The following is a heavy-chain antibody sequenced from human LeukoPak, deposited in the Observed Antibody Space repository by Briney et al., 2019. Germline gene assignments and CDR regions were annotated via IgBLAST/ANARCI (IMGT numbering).Heavy chain of an antibody. CDR1: GYTFTSYY. CDR2: INPSGGST. V-gene: IGHV1-46*01. Sequence: ASVKVSCKASGYTFTSYYMHWVRQAPGQGLEWMGIINPSGGSTSYAQKFQGRVTMTTDTSTSTAYMELRSLRSDDTAVYYCAREGGIGDVVVPAAMKFGYNWFDPWGQGTLVTVSS. J-gene: IGHJ5*02. D-gene: IGHD2-2*01. CDR3: AREGGIGDVVVPAAMKFGYNWFDP.